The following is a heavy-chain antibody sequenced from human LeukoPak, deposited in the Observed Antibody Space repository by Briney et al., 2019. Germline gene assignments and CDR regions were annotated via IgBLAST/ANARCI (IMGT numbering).Heavy chain of an antibody. D-gene: IGHD6-19*01. CDR2: INPSGGST. V-gene: IGHV1-46*01. CDR3: ARDPSVAVAVYYYYGMDV. Sequence: ASVKVSCKASGYTFTSYYMHWVRQAPGQGLEWMGIINPSGGSTRYAQKFQGRVTITADKSTSTAYMELSSLRSEDTAVYYCARDPSVAVAVYYYYGMDVWGQGTTVTVSS. J-gene: IGHJ6*02. CDR1: GYTFTSYY.